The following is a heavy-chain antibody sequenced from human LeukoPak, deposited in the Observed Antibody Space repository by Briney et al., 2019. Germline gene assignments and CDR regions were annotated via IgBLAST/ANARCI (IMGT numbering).Heavy chain of an antibody. J-gene: IGHJ4*02. Sequence: PSQTLSLTCAVSGGSISSGGYSWSWIRQPPGKGLEWIGYIYHSGSTYYNPSLKSRVTISVDTSKNQFSLKLSSVTAADTAVYYCASRSRWVYDSSGYYFDYWGQGTLVTVSS. V-gene: IGHV4-30-2*01. CDR2: IYHSGST. CDR1: GGSISSGGYS. D-gene: IGHD3-22*01. CDR3: ASRSRWVYDSSGYYFDY.